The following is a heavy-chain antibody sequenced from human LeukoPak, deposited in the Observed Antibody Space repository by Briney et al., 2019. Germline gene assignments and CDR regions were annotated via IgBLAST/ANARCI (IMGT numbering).Heavy chain of an antibody. CDR2: IWYDGSNQ. D-gene: IGHD3-22*01. CDR1: GFTFNTYG. Sequence: GGSLRLSCVASGFTFNTYGMHWVRQAPGKGLEWVAVIWYDGSNQYYADSVKGRFTISRDNSKNTLYLQMNSLRAEDTAVYYCAKCSHSSGYYSDFDYWGQGTLVTVSS. V-gene: IGHV3-33*06. J-gene: IGHJ4*02. CDR3: AKCSHSSGYYSDFDY.